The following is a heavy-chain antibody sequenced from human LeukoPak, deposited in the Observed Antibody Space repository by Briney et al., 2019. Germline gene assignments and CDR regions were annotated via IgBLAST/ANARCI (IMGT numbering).Heavy chain of an antibody. CDR3: ARTYYDILTGPEEAFDI. V-gene: IGHV4-59*01. CDR1: GGSISSYY. D-gene: IGHD3-9*01. J-gene: IGHJ3*02. Sequence: SETLSLTCTVSGGSISSYYWSWIRQLPGKGLEWIGYIYYSGSTNYNPSLKSRVAISVDTSKNQFSLKLSSVTAADTAVYYCARTYYDILTGPEEAFDIWGQGTMVAVSS. CDR2: IYYSGST.